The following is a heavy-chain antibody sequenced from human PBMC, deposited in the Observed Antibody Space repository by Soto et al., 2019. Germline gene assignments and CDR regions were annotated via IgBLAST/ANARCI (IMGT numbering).Heavy chain of an antibody. CDR2: ISYDGSNK. J-gene: IGHJ4*02. Sequence: QTSETLSLSCAASGFTFSSYGMHWVRQAPGKGLEWVAVISYDGSNKYYADSVKGRFTISRDNSKNTLYLQMNSLRAEDTAVYYCAKDKTTYYYGSSGLRPFDYWGQGTLVTVSS. V-gene: IGHV3-30*18. D-gene: IGHD3-22*01. CDR3: AKDKTTYYYGSSGLRPFDY. CDR1: GFTFSSYG.